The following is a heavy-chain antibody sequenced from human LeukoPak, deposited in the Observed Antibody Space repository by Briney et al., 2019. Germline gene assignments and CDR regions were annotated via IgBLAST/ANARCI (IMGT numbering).Heavy chain of an antibody. CDR1: GGSISSGGYS. V-gene: IGHV4-30-2*02. CDR3: ARELGGGFDY. D-gene: IGHD3-10*01. CDR2: IYHSGST. Sequence: PSQTLSLTCAVSGGSISSGGYSWSWIRQPPGKGLEWIGYIYHSGSTYYNPSLKSRVTISVDRSKNQFSLKLSSVTAADTAVYYCARELGGGFDYWGQGTLVTVSS. J-gene: IGHJ4*02.